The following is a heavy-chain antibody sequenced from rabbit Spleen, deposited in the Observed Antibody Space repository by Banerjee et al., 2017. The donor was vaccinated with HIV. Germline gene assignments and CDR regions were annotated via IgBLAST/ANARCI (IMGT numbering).Heavy chain of an antibody. CDR3: GRWNSLNL. D-gene: IGHD4-1*01. V-gene: IGHV1S40*01. Sequence: QQLVESGGGLVKPGASLTLTCKASGFSFSSGYDMCWVRQAPGKGLEWIGCISHLDTTYYASWAKGRFTISKTSSTTVTLQLNSLTAADTATYFCGRWNSLNLWGPGTLVTVS. CDR2: ISHLDTT. CDR1: GFSFSSGYD. J-gene: IGHJ4*01.